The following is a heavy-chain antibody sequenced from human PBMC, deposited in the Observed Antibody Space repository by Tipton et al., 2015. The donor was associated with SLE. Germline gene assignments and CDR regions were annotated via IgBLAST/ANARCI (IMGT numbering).Heavy chain of an antibody. Sequence: QSGPEVKKPGASVKVSCKASGYTFTSYCITWVRQAPGQGLEWMGWISGYNGNTNYAQKLQGRVTMTTDTSTSTAYMELRSLRSDDTAVYYCARLGDRDFYYYMDVWGKGTTVTVSS. V-gene: IGHV1-18*01. J-gene: IGHJ6*03. CDR3: ARLGDRDFYYYMDV. CDR1: GYTFTSYC. CDR2: ISGYNGNT. D-gene: IGHD3-16*01.